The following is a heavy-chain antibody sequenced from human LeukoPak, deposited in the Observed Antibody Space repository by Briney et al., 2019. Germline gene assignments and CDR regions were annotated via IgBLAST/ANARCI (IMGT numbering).Heavy chain of an antibody. Sequence: GGSLRLSCAASGFTFDDYTMHWVRQAPGKGLEWVSLISWDGGSIGYADSVKGRFTISRDNAKNSLYLQMNSLRVEDTAFYYCARDSVVGVATWDYWGQGTLVTVSS. CDR1: GFTFDDYT. CDR2: ISWDGGSI. V-gene: IGHV3-43*01. D-gene: IGHD2-15*01. CDR3: ARDSVVGVATWDY. J-gene: IGHJ4*02.